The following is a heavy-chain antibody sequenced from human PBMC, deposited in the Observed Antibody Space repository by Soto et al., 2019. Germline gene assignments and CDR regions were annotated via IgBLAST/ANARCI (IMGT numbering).Heavy chain of an antibody. J-gene: IGHJ4*02. CDR2: VDPIVGMS. CDR1: GATFNSNT. V-gene: IGHV1-69*02. CDR3: ATSYGSGSTHFDY. Sequence: QVQLVQSGAEVRKPGSSLTVSCTAPGATFNSNTINWVRQAPGQGLEWVGRVDPIVGMSDSALKFQGRGTMTADKSTSKAYRDLTSLKSEDAAVYYCATSYGSGSTHFDYWGRGTLVTVSS. D-gene: IGHD3-10*01.